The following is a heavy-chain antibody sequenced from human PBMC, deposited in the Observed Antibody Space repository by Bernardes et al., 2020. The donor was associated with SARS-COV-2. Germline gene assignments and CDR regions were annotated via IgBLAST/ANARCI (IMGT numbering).Heavy chain of an antibody. CDR2: VSHSGST. J-gene: IGHJ5*02. Sequence: SETLSLTCTVSGGSISSGDYYWSWVRQPPGKGLEWIGYVSHSGSTYYNPSLQGRVTLSVDTSNNQFSLHLKYVTAADTAVYYCARDGRRGGYNYPEWFDPWGQGTRVTVSA. V-gene: IGHV4-30-4*01. CDR1: GGSISSGDYY. CDR3: ARDGRRGGYNYPEWFDP. D-gene: IGHD5-12*01.